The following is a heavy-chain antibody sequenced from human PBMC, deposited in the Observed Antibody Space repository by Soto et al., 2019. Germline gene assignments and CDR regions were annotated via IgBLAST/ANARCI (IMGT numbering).Heavy chain of an antibody. CDR3: AKTWGSFDWSSSFDY. D-gene: IGHD3-9*01. V-gene: IGHV3-30*18. J-gene: IGHJ4*02. CDR1: GFTFSSYG. Sequence: GGSLRLSCAASGFTFSSYGMHWVRQAPGKGLEWVAVISYDGSNKYYVDSVKGRFTISRDNSKNTLYLQMNSLRAEDTAVYYCAKTWGSFDWSSSFDYWGQGTLVTVSS. CDR2: ISYDGSNK.